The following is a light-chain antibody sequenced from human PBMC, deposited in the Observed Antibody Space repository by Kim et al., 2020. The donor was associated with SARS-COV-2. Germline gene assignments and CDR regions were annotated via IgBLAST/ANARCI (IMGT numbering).Light chain of an antibody. CDR2: ATS. V-gene: IGKV1-39*01. CDR1: QSISSH. CDR3: QQSYITPFT. J-gene: IGKJ3*01. Sequence: ASVGDRVTITCRTTQSISSHLNWYQQKPGRAPKLLISATSTLQGGVPSRFSGSGSETDFTLTISSLQPEDFATYFCQQSYITPFTFGPGTKVDIK.